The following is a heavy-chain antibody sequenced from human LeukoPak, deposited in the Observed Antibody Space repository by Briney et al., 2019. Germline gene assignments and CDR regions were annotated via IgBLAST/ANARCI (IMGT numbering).Heavy chain of an antibody. Sequence: SLRLSCAASGFTFSSYSMNWVRQAPGKGLEWVSGISWNSGSIGYADSVKGRFTISRDNAKNSLYLQMNSLRAEDTALYYCAKAAPYYDFWSGPTFDYWGQGTLVTVSS. V-gene: IGHV3-9*01. D-gene: IGHD3-3*01. J-gene: IGHJ4*02. CDR1: GFTFSSYS. CDR2: ISWNSGSI. CDR3: AKAAPYYDFWSGPTFDY.